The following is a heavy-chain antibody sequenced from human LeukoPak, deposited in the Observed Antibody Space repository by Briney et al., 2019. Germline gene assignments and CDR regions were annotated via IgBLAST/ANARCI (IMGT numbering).Heavy chain of an antibody. J-gene: IGHJ4*02. CDR3: ARARNFDD. CDR1: EFTFTSYW. V-gene: IGHV3-7*05. CDR2: INHDGSEI. Sequence: PGGSLRLSCAASEFTFTSYWMSWVRQAPGKGLEWLANINHDGSEIYYVDSVKGRFTISRGNAKNSLFLQMNSLRVEDTAVYYCARARNFDDWGQGTLVTVSS.